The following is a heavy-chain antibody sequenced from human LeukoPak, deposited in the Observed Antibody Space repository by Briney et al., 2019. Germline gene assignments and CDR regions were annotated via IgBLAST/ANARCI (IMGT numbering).Heavy chain of an antibody. CDR1: GFTFCSYA. J-gene: IGHJ6*02. Sequence: GGYLRLSCAASGFTFCSYAMSWVRQAPGQGLEWVSAISGSGGSTYYADSVKGRFTISRDSPKNTLYLQMNSLRAEDTAVYYCAKEVPYGMDVWGRGTTVTVSS. CDR3: AKEVPYGMDV. V-gene: IGHV3-23*01. CDR2: ISGSGGST. D-gene: IGHD3-10*01.